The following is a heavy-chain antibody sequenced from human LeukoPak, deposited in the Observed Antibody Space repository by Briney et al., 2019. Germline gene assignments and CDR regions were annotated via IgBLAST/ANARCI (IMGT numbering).Heavy chain of an antibody. CDR1: GGSISSSSYY. J-gene: IGHJ4*02. D-gene: IGHD6-19*01. CDR2: IYYSGST. V-gene: IGHV4-39*07. Sequence: SETLSLTCTVSGGSISSSSYYWGWIRQPPGKGLEWIGSIYYSGSTYYNPSLKSRVTISVDTSKNQFSLKLSSVTAADTAVYYCARAPGVAVVFDYWGQGTLVTVSS. CDR3: ARAPGVAVVFDY.